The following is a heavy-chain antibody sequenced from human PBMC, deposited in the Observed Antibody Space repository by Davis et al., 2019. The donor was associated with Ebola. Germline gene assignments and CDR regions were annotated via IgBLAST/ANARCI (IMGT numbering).Heavy chain of an antibody. V-gene: IGHV1-69*13. D-gene: IGHD3-3*01. CDR2: IIPIFGTA. CDR3: ARENFGAFDI. CDR1: GGTFSSYT. J-gene: IGHJ3*02. Sequence: SVKVSCKASGGTFSSYTISWVRQAPGQGLEWMGGIIPIFGTANYAQKFQGRVTITADESTSTAYMELSSLRSEDTAVYYCARENFGAFDIWGQGTMVTVSS.